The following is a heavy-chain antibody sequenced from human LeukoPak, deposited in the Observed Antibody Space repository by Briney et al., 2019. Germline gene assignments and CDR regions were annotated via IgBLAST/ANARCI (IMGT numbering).Heavy chain of an antibody. CDR2: IYYSGST. CDR3: ARDGYYFDSSGYYF. J-gene: IGHJ4*02. V-gene: IGHV4-59*12. Sequence: PSETLSLTCTVSGGSISSYYWSWIRQPPGKGLEWIAYIYYSGSTNYNPSLKSRVTMSVDTSKNQFSLKLRSVTAADTAVYYCARDGYYFDSSGYYFWGQGTLVTVSS. D-gene: IGHD3-22*01. CDR1: GGSISSYY.